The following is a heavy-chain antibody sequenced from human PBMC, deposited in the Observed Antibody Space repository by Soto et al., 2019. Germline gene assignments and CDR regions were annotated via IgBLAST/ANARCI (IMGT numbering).Heavy chain of an antibody. CDR1: GGSISSGGYS. CDR3: ARTYCSSTSCPGFDY. J-gene: IGHJ4*02. D-gene: IGHD2-2*01. CDR2: IYHSGST. V-gene: IGHV4-30-2*01. Sequence: SETLSLTCAVSGGSISSGGYSWSWIRQPPGKGLEWIGYIYHSGSTYYNPSLKSRVTISVDRSKNQFSLKLSSVTAADTAVYYCARTYCSSTSCPGFDYWGQGTLVTVSS.